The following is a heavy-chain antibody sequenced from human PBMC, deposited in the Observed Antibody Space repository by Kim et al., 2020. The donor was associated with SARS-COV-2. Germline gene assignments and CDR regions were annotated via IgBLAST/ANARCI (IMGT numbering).Heavy chain of an antibody. CDR3: AKASSGWYKGYWYFDL. J-gene: IGHJ2*01. CDR1: GFTFSSYA. D-gene: IGHD6-19*01. V-gene: IGHV3-23*01. Sequence: GGSLRLSCAASGFTFSSYAMSWVRQAPGKGLEWVSAISGSGGSTYYADSVKGRFTISRDNSKNTLYLQMNSLRAEDTAVYYCAKASSGWYKGYWYFDLWGRGTLVTVSS. CDR2: ISGSGGST.